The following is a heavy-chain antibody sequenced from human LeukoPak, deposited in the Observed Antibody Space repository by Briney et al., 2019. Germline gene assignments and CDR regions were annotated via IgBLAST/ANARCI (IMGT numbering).Heavy chain of an antibody. V-gene: IGHV4-61*02. CDR3: ARDTGIAAQPLDY. D-gene: IGHD6-6*01. Sequence: SQSLNLTCTASGCSISSGSNYWSWNRQPPGKGLEWIGSIYTSGSTNDNPSLKSRVITSADSAKNQFMQMLRPMSGADTAVYYCARDTGIAAQPLDYWGQGTLVTVSS. CDR1: GCSISSGSNY. CDR2: IYTSGST. J-gene: IGHJ4*02.